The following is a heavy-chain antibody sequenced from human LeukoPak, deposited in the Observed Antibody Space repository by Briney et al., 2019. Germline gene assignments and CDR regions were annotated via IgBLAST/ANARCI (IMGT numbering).Heavy chain of an antibody. CDR3: ARDLNPTHYFDY. V-gene: IGHV4-38-2*02. Sequence: PSETLSLTCNVSGYSISSGYYWAWIRQAPGKGLEWIGSIYHSGYTHYNPSLKGRVTISVDTSKNDFPLKLSSVAAADTAIYYCARDLNPTHYFDYWGQGTLVTVSS. J-gene: IGHJ4*02. CDR2: IYHSGYT. CDR1: GYSISSGYY.